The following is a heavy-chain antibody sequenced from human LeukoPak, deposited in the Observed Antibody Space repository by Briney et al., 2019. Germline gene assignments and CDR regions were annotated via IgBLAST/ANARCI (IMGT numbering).Heavy chain of an antibody. CDR1: GFTFSSYA. D-gene: IGHD3-22*01. V-gene: IGHV3-23*01. Sequence: PGGALRPSCAASGFTFSSYAMSWVRQAPGKGLEWVSAIYGSGGGTYYADSVKGRFTISRDNSENTLYLQMNSLRAEDTAVYYCALHRGRYYYDSSDYYYYWGQGTLVTASS. J-gene: IGHJ4*02. CDR3: ALHRGRYYYDSSDYYYY. CDR2: IYGSGGGT.